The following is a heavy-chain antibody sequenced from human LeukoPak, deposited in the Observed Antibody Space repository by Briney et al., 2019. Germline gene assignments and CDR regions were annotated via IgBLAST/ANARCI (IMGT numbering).Heavy chain of an antibody. V-gene: IGHV3-74*01. D-gene: IGHD3-10*01. CDR1: GFTFSRYW. Sequence: GGSLRLSCAASGFTFSRYWMFWVRQAPGKGLVWVARINGDGSSTTYVESVRGRFTISRDNAKKTLYLQMNSLRAEDAAVYYCARDMYSMSSARGAYWGQGTLVTVSS. CDR2: INGDGSST. J-gene: IGHJ4*02. CDR3: ARDMYSMSSARGAY.